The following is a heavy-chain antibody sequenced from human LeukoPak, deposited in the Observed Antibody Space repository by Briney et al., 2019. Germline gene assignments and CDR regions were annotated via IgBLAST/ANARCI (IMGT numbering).Heavy chain of an antibody. Sequence: SETLSLTCTVSGGSVNNYYWSWVRQPAGKGLEWIGRIYASGTTRYNPSLQSRVTISVDTSKKQFSLKLSSVTAADTAVYYCARETPYGSGSYPFDYWGQGILVTVSS. V-gene: IGHV4-4*07. J-gene: IGHJ4*02. CDR3: ARETPYGSGSYPFDY. CDR2: IYASGTT. D-gene: IGHD3-10*01. CDR1: GGSVNNYY.